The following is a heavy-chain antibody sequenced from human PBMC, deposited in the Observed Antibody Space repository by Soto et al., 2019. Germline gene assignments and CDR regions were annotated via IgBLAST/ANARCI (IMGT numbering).Heavy chain of an antibody. D-gene: IGHD5-18*01. CDR3: AGGYSYGRPVYGMDV. J-gene: IGHJ6*02. CDR1: GGTFSGSA. V-gene: IGHV1-69*13. CDR2: IIPIFGTA. Sequence: LVKLSCKASGGTFSGSAISWGRQAPGQGLEWMGGIIPIFGTANYAQKFQGRVTITADESTSTAYMELSSMRSEDTAVYYCAGGYSYGRPVYGMDVWGQGTTVTVSS.